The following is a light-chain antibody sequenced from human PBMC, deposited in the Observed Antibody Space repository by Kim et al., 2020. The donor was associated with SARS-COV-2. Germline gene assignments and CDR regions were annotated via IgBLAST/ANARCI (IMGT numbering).Light chain of an antibody. Sequence: PGETARITCGGTNIGSKSVHWYQQRPGRAPVLVIYYDRDRPSGIPERFSGSNSGNTATLTISGIEAGDEADYYCQVWDTNTDRHVFGSGTKVTVL. CDR3: QVWDTNTDRHV. CDR2: YDR. J-gene: IGLJ1*01. CDR1: NIGSKS. V-gene: IGLV3-21*01.